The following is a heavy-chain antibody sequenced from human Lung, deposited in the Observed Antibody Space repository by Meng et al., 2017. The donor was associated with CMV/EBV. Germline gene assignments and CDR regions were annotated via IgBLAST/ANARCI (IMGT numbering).Heavy chain of an antibody. V-gene: IGHV4-34*01. CDR3: ARGPSITMIVVVSPPGYFDY. CDR2: INHSGST. J-gene: IGHJ4*02. Sequence: FSGYHWRWIRQPPGKGLEWIGEINHSGSTNYNPSLKSRVTISVDTSKNQFSLKLSSVTAADTAVYYCARGPSITMIVVVSPPGYFDYWGQGTLVTVSS. CDR1: FSGYH. D-gene: IGHD3-22*01.